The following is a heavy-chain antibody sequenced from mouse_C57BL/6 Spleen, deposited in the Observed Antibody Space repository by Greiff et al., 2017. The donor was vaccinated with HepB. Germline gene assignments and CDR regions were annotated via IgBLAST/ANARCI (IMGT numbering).Heavy chain of an antibody. CDR1: GFSLTSYG. CDR3: ARNRGYYYGSSFYYFDY. CDR2: IWSGGST. V-gene: IGHV2-2*01. D-gene: IGHD1-1*01. Sequence: VQLKESGPGLVQPSQSLSITCTVSGFSLTSYGVHWVRQSPGKGLEWLGVIWSGGSTDYNAAFISRLSISKDNSKSQVFFKMNSLQADDTAIYYCARNRGYYYGSSFYYFDYWGQGTTLTVSS. J-gene: IGHJ2*01.